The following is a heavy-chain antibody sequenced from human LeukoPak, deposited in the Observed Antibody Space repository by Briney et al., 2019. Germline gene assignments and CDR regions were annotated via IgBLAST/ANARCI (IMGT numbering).Heavy chain of an antibody. J-gene: IGHJ4*02. CDR3: ARERVLVAATVI. V-gene: IGHV4-30-4*01. CDR1: GGSISSGDYY. CDR2: IYYSGST. Sequence: PSQPLSLTCTVSGGSISSGDYYWSWIRQPPGKGLEWIGYIYYSGSTYYNPSLKSRVTISVDTSKNQFSLKLSSVTAADTAVYYCARERVLVAATVIWGQGSLATVSS. D-gene: IGHD2-15*01.